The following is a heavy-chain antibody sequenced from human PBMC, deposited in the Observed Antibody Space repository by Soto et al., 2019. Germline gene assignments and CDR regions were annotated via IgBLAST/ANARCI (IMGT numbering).Heavy chain of an antibody. CDR2: INHSGST. CDR1: GGSFSGYY. D-gene: IGHD2-15*01. V-gene: IGHV4-34*01. CDR3: ARGNSGISRFDY. Sequence: SETLSLTCAVYGGSFSGYYWSWIRQPPGKGLEWIGEINHSGSTNYNPSLKSRVTISVDTSKNQFSLKLSSVTAADTAVYYCARGNSGISRFDYWGQGTLVTVSS. J-gene: IGHJ4*02.